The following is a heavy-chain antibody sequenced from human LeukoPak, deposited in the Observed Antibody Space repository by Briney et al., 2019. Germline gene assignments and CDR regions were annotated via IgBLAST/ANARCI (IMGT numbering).Heavy chain of an antibody. CDR2: IYYSGST. CDR3: ARDIVVVRGMDV. V-gene: IGHV4-61*01. CDR1: GGSVSSGSYY. Sequence: SETLSLTCTVSGGSVSSGSYYWSWIRQPPGKGLEWIGYIYYSGSTNYNPSLKSRVTISVDTSKNQFSLKLSSVTAADTAVYYCARDIVVVRGMDVWGQGTTVTVSS. J-gene: IGHJ6*02. D-gene: IGHD2-2*01.